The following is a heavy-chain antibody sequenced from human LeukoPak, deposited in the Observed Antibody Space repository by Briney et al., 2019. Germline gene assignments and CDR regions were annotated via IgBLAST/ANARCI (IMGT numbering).Heavy chain of an antibody. Sequence: GASVKVSCKASGYTFTSYGINWVRQAPGQGLEWMGWISAYNGNTNYAQKLQGRVTMTTDTSTSTAYMELRSLRSDDTAVYYCARVPWFGELLYNWFDPWGQGTLVTVSS. D-gene: IGHD3-10*01. CDR1: GYTFTSYG. V-gene: IGHV1-18*01. J-gene: IGHJ5*02. CDR2: ISAYNGNT. CDR3: ARVPWFGELLYNWFDP.